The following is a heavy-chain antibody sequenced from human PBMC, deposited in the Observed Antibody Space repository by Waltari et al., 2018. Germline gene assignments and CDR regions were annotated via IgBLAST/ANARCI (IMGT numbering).Heavy chain of an antibody. Sequence: QLQLQESGPGLVKASETLSLTCTVSGDSISSSSYYWGWVRQPPGKGLEWIGNMYYSGSTYYTPSLKSLVTISGDTSKSQFSLKLSSVTAADTSMYYCVRHARTTSGGKHFDHWGQGMLVTVSP. CDR2: MYYSGST. D-gene: IGHD2-15*01. CDR3: VRHARTTSGGKHFDH. CDR1: GDSISSSSYY. V-gene: IGHV4-39*01. J-gene: IGHJ4*02.